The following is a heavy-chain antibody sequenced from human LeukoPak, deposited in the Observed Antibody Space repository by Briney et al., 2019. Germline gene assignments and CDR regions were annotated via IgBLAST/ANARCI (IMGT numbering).Heavy chain of an antibody. D-gene: IGHD3-10*01. CDR3: ARGIRGVTKCFDY. J-gene: IGHJ4*02. CDR2: IIPIFGTA. CDR1: GGTFSSYA. V-gene: IGHV1-69*13. Sequence: ASVKVSCKASGGTFSSYAISWVRQAPGQGLEWMGGIIPIFGTANYAQKFQGRVTITADESTSTAYMELSSLRSEDTAVYYCARGIRGVTKCFDYWGQGTLVTVSS.